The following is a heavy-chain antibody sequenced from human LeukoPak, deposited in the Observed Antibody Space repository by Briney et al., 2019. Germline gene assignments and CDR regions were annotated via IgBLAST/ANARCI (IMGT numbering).Heavy chain of an antibody. Sequence: MPSETLSLTCTVSGGSISSYYWSWIRQPPGKGLEWIGYIYYSGSTNYNPSLKSRVTISLDTSRNQFSLKLNSVTAADTAVYYCAKSNGYGLVDIWGQGTMVTVSS. CDR2: IYYSGST. V-gene: IGHV4-59*12. CDR1: GGSISSYY. D-gene: IGHD3-10*01. CDR3: AKSNGYGLVDI. J-gene: IGHJ3*02.